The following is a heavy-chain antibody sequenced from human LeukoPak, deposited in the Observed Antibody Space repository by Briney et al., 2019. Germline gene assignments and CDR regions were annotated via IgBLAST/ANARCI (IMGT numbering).Heavy chain of an antibody. CDR1: RFTFSNYG. J-gene: IGHJ6*03. Sequence: GRSLRLSCAASRFTFSNYGMHWVRQAAGKGREWVSGINWNGGSTVYAGSVKGRFTITSDNAKNSLYLQMNSLRAEDTALYYCARDSKEQLWFYYYYYMDVRGKGTTVTVSS. V-gene: IGHV3-20*04. CDR2: INWNGGST. CDR3: ARDSKEQLWFYYYYYMDV. D-gene: IGHD5-18*01.